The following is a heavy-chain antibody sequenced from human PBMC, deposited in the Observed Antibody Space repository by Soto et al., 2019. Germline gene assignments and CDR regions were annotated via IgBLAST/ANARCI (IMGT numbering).Heavy chain of an antibody. Sequence: SETLSLTCTVSGGSISSGGYYWSWIRQHPGKGLEWIGYIYYSGSTYYNPSLKSRVTISVDTSKNQFSLKLSSVAAADTAVYYCARDLYGSGSYYYYYYGMDVWGQGTTVTVSS. J-gene: IGHJ6*02. CDR3: ARDLYGSGSYYYYYYGMDV. D-gene: IGHD3-10*01. CDR1: GGSISSGGYY. V-gene: IGHV4-31*03. CDR2: IYYSGST.